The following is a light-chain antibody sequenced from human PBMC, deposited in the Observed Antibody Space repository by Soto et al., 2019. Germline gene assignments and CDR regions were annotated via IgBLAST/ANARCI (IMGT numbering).Light chain of an antibody. J-gene: IGKJ4*01. CDR1: QSISSW. V-gene: IGKV1-39*01. CDR3: QQSYSAPLT. CDR2: AAS. Sequence: DIQMTQSPSTLSVSVGDRGTSTCRASQSISSWLAWYQQKPGKAPKLLIYAASSLQSGVPSRFSGSGSGTDFTLTISTVQPEDFGTFYCQQSYSAPLTFGGGTKVDI.